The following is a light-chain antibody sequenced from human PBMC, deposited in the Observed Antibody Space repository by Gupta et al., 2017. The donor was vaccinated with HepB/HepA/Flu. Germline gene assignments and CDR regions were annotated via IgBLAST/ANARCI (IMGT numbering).Light chain of an antibody. CDR2: ENK. CDR1: NSNIGQDS. V-gene: IGLV1-51*02. Sequence: QPVLTQPPSVSAAPGEKVTISCSGSNSNIGQDSVSWYRQLPGTAPQILIYENKKRSSGIPDRFSASKSGTSATLGITGLQTGDEADYYCATWDFSLTAYVFGTGTKVTVL. J-gene: IGLJ1*01. CDR3: ATWDFSLTAYV.